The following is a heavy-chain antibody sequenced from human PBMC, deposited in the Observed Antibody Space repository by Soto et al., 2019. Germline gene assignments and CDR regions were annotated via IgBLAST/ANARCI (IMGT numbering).Heavy chain of an antibody. CDR1: GGSFSGYY. J-gene: IGHJ6*03. Sequence: PSETLSLTCAVYGGSFSGYYWSWIRQPPGKGLEWIGEINHRGSTDYNTSLMSRVTISVDTSKNQFSLKLSSVTAADTAVYYCARFVQGTVNSYYYYMAVCAKGTTVTVSS. D-gene: IGHD4-17*01. CDR2: INHRGST. CDR3: ARFVQGTVNSYYYYMAV. V-gene: IGHV4-34*01.